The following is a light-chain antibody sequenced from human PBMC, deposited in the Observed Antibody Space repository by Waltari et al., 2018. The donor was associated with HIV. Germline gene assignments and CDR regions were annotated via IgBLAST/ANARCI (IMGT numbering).Light chain of an antibody. CDR2: QDS. V-gene: IGLV3-1*01. CDR3: RAWDSSTAV. CDR1: NLGDKY. Sequence: SYELTQPPSVSVSPGQTASITCSGDNLGDKYACWYQQTPGQSPVLVIYQDSKRPSGIRDRFAGSNAGNTATLTISGTQAMDEADYYCRAWDSSTAVFGGGTKLTVL. J-gene: IGLJ2*01.